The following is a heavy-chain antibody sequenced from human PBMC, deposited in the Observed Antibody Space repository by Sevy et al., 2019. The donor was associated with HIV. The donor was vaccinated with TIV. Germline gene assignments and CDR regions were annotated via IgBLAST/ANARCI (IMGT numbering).Heavy chain of an antibody. CDR1: GYTLTKLS. V-gene: IGHV1-24*01. Sequence: ASVKVSCKVSGYTLTKLSIHWVRQAPGKGLEWMGDFDPQETETIYAPRFQGRLTMTEDTSKDTAYLELSSLTSEDTAVYYCATVGLRYYSGPSVYTGDWFDPWGQGTLVTVSS. CDR3: ATVGLRYYSGPSVYTGDWFDP. CDR2: FDPQETET. J-gene: IGHJ5*02. D-gene: IGHD2-15*01.